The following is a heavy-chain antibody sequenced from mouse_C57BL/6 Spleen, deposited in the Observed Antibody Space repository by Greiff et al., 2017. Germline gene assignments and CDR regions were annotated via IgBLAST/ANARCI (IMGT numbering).Heavy chain of an antibody. J-gene: IGHJ1*03. CDR3: ARVRYGTLYWYFDV. CDR1: GYTFTSYW. D-gene: IGHD1-1*01. Sequence: VQLQQPGAELVKPGASVKMSCKASGYTFTSYWITWVKQRPGQGLERIGDIYPGSGSTNYNEKFKSKATLTVDTSSSTAYMQLSSLTSEDSAVYYCARVRYGTLYWYFDVWGTGTTVTVSS. V-gene: IGHV1-55*01. CDR2: IYPGSGST.